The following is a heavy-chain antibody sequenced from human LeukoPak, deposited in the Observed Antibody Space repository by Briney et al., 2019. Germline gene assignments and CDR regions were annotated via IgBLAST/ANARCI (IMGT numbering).Heavy chain of an antibody. CDR1: GFTFDDYA. V-gene: IGHV3-9*01. CDR2: ISWNSGSI. J-gene: IGHJ4*02. D-gene: IGHD1-26*01. Sequence: PGGSLRLSCAASGFTFDDYAMHWVRQAPGKGLEWVSGISWNSGSIGYADSVKGRFTISRDNAKNSLYLQMNSLRAEDTALYYCAKDMGSGSYALDYWGQGTLVTVSS. CDR3: AKDMGSGSYALDY.